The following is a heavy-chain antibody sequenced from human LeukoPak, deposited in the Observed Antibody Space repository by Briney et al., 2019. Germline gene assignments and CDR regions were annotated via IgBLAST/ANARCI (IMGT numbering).Heavy chain of an antibody. V-gene: IGHV3-33*01. CDR2: IWYDGSKK. CDR1: GYSFSSYG. J-gene: IGHJ4*02. Sequence: GGSLRLSCAASGYSFSSYGMQWVRQAPGKGLEWVAVIWYDGSKKYYADSVKGRFTISRDDSKSTLYLQMNSLRAEDTAIYYCARDPGTLATYFDYWGPGTLVTVSS. D-gene: IGHD6-13*01. CDR3: ARDPGTLATYFDY.